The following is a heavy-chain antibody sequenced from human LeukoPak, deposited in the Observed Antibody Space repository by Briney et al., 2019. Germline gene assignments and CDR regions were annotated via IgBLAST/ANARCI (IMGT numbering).Heavy chain of an antibody. CDR1: GGSISSSSYY. Sequence: SETLSLTCTVSGGSISSSSYYWGWIRQPPGKGLEWIGTIYYSGSTYYNPSLKSRVTISVDTSKNQFSLKLSSVTAADTAVYYCASIVVVIYYFDYWGQGTLVTVSS. J-gene: IGHJ4*02. D-gene: IGHD2-15*01. CDR3: ASIVVVIYYFDY. V-gene: IGHV4-39*01. CDR2: IYYSGST.